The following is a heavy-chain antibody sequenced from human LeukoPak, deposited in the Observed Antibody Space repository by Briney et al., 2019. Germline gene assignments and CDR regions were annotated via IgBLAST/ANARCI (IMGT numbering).Heavy chain of an antibody. Sequence: GASVKVSCKASGYTFTGYYMHWVRQAPGQGLEWMGWINPNSGGTNYAQKFQGRVTMTRDTSISTAYMELSRLRSDDTAVYYCARAGGRGSYYYDSSGYYYWGQGTLVTVSS. CDR3: ARAGGRGSYYYDSSGYYY. CDR1: GYTFTGYY. CDR2: INPNSGGT. V-gene: IGHV1-2*02. D-gene: IGHD3-22*01. J-gene: IGHJ4*02.